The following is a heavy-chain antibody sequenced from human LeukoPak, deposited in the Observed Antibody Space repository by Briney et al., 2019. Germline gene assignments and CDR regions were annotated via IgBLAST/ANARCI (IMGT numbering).Heavy chain of an antibody. Sequence: GSLRLSCAASGFTLSSYWMSCVRQAPGKGLEWVANIKQDGSEKYCVDSVKGRFTISRDNDKNSLYLQMNSLRAGDTALYYCAKVGGGPDWILQLDYWGQGILVTVSS. CDR3: AKVGGGPDWILQLDY. V-gene: IGHV3-7*03. D-gene: IGHD3-9*01. CDR2: IKQDGSEK. J-gene: IGHJ4*02. CDR1: GFTLSSYW.